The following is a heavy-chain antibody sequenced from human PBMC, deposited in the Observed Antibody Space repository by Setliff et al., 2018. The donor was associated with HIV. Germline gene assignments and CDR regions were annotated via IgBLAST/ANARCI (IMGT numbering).Heavy chain of an antibody. CDR3: ARGNSTKRGFDY. J-gene: IGHJ4*02. CDR1: GDTMSSNSVS. CDR2: TYYRSKWYN. V-gene: IGHV6-1*01. Sequence: SQTLSLTCVISGDTMSSNSVSWNWIRQSPSRGLEWLGRTYYRSKWYNDYAVSVKSRMTFNPDTSKNQFSLQLNSVTPEDTAVYFCARGNSTKRGFDYWGLGTLVTVSS. D-gene: IGHD3-10*01.